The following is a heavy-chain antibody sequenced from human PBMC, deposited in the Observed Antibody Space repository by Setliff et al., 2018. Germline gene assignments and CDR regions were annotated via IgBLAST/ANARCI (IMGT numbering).Heavy chain of an antibody. V-gene: IGHV4-4*07. Sequence: PSETLSLTCTLSVGSISSDYWSWIRQPAGKGLEWIGHIYIGGSANYNPSLKSRVTMSIDTSKNQFSLKLNSVTAADMAVYYCAREQWLDPPGYYYMDVWAKGTTVAVSS. CDR1: VGSISSDY. CDR3: AREQWLDPPGYYYMDV. J-gene: IGHJ6*03. CDR2: IYIGGSA. D-gene: IGHD6-19*01.